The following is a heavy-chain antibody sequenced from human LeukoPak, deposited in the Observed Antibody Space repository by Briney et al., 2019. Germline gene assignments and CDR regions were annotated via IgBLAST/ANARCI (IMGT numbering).Heavy chain of an antibody. CDR1: GFIFRSYS. CDR3: ARGVELTGYSDY. J-gene: IGHJ4*02. Sequence: PGGSLRLSCAASGFIFRSYSMNWVRKAPGKGLEWVAFISTSSDTISYSDSVKGRFTISRDNAKNSLYLQMSSLRAEDTAVYYCARGVELTGYSDYWGRGTLVTVSS. V-gene: IGHV3-48*01. CDR2: ISTSSDTI. D-gene: IGHD3-9*01.